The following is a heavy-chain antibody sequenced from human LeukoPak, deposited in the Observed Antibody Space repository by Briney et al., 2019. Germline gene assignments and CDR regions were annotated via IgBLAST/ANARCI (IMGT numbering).Heavy chain of an antibody. J-gene: IGHJ3*02. Sequence: GGSLRLSCAASTFTFSNAWMSWVRQAPGKGLERVGRIKSTSGGGTTDYAAPVKCRFTISRDDSKNTLYLQMNSLKTEDTAVYYCTTAPRGYCSGGSCSYASDIWGQGTMVTVSS. CDR3: TTAPRGYCSGGSCSYASDI. CDR2: IKSTSGGGTT. V-gene: IGHV3-15*01. D-gene: IGHD2-15*01. CDR1: TFTFSNAW.